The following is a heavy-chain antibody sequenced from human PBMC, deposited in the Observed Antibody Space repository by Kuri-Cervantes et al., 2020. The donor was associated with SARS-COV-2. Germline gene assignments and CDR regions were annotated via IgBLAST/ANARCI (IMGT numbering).Heavy chain of an antibody. CDR3: AKIAARRDYYYYYMDV. Sequence: GESLKISCAASGFTFSSYGMHWVRQAPGKGLEWVAVISYDGSNKYYADSVKGRFTISRDNSMNTLYLQMNSLRAEDTAVYYCAKIAARRDYYYYYMDVWGKGTTVTVSS. CDR2: ISYDGSNK. D-gene: IGHD6-6*01. V-gene: IGHV3-30*18. J-gene: IGHJ6*03. CDR1: GFTFSSYG.